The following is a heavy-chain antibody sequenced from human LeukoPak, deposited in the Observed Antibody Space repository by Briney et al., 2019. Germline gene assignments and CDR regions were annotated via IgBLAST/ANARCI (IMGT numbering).Heavy chain of an antibody. D-gene: IGHD3-16*01. V-gene: IGHV1-69*05. CDR2: IIPIFGTA. J-gene: IGHJ4*02. CDR1: GGTFSSYA. CDR3: ARESGRGWGSLCY. Sequence: SVKVSCKASGGTFSSYAISWVRQAPGQGLEWMGGIIPIFGTANYAQMFQGRVTITTDESTSTAYMELSSLRSEDTAVYYCARESGRGWGSLCYWGQGTLVTVSS.